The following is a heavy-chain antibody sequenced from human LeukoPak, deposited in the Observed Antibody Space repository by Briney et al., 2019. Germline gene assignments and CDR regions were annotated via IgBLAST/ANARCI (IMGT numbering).Heavy chain of an antibody. V-gene: IGHV4-39*07. Sequence: PSETLSLTCSVSGGSISSGGYYWGWIRQPPGKGLEWIGSIFYSGSTYDNPSLKSRVTISVETSKNQFSLKLRSVTAADTAVYYCARVTGYMIEDYFDYWGQGTLVTVSS. J-gene: IGHJ4*02. CDR2: IFYSGST. CDR3: ARVTGYMIEDYFDY. CDR1: GGSISSGGYY. D-gene: IGHD3-22*01.